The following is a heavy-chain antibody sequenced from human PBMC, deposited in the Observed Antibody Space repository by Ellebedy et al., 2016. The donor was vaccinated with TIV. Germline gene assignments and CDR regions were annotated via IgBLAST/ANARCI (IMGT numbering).Heavy chain of an antibody. J-gene: IGHJ4*02. CDR2: ISSSSSYI. D-gene: IGHD3-22*01. CDR3: ARDYDSSGYYYFDY. V-gene: IGHV3-21*01. CDR1: GFTFSSYS. Sequence: GESLKISXAASGFTFSSYSMNWVRQAPGKGLEWVSSISSSSSYIYYADSVKGRFTISRDNAKNSLYLQMNSLRAEDTAVYYCARDYDSSGYYYFDYWGQGTLVTVSS.